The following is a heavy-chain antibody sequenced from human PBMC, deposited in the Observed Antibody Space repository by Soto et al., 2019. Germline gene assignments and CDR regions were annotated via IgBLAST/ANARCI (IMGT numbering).Heavy chain of an antibody. Sequence: EMQLLESGGGLVQAGGSLRLFCAASGFTFTNYAMTWVRQAPGKGLEWVSTITPTGATFYGDTVKGRFTISRDNSRSTVFLQMNSLRAEDTAMYYCARTDKFNSQSSGWANRFDYWGQGTLVTVSS. J-gene: IGHJ4*02. D-gene: IGHD6-19*01. V-gene: IGHV3-23*01. CDR2: ITPTGAT. CDR3: ARTDKFNSQSSGWANRFDY. CDR1: GFTFTNYA.